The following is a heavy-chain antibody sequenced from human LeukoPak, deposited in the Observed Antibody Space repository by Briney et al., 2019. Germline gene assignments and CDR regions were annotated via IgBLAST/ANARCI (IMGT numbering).Heavy chain of an antibody. CDR2: IYYSGST. V-gene: IGHV4-59*01. CDR1: GGSISRYY. Sequence: SETMSLTCTVSGGSISRYYWSWIRQPPGEGLEWIGYIYYSGSTNYNPSLKSRVTISVDTSKNQFSLKLSSVTAADTAVYYCARVPYSSSSNYYYYGMDVWGQGTTVSVSS. CDR3: ARVPYSSSSNYYYYGMDV. D-gene: IGHD6-6*01. J-gene: IGHJ6*02.